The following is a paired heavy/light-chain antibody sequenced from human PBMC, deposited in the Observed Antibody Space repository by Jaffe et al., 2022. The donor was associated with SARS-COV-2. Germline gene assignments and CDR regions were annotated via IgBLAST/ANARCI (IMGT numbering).Heavy chain of an antibody. CDR1: GYSFTDFG. J-gene: IGHJ4*02. CDR2: ASAYNGNT. CDR3: VRDLGSSPLIFFDY. V-gene: IGHV1-18*01. D-gene: IGHD3-10*01. Sequence: QVQLVQSGPEVKKPGASVKVSCKAVGYSFTDFGISWVRQAPGQGPEWMGWASAYNGNTYYAQKFQGRVTMTTDTSTNTAYMELRSLRSDDTAVFYCVRDLGSSPLIFFDYWGQGTVVTVSS.
Light chain of an antibody. J-gene: IGKJ2*01. CDR3: QQYGNSPYT. Sequence: EIVLTQSPGTLSLSPGERATLSCRASQSVTSSYLAWYQQKPGQAPRLLIYGASSRATGIPDRFSGSGSGTDFTLTISRLEPEDFAVYYCQQYGNSPYTFGQGTKLEIK. V-gene: IGKV3-20*01. CDR2: GAS. CDR1: QSVTSSY.